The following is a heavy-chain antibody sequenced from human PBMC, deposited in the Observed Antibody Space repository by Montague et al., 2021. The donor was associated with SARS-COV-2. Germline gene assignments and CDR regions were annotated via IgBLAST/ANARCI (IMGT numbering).Heavy chain of an antibody. CDR3: AESVLYSGYDYCWFDP. D-gene: IGHD5-12*01. CDR2: IYNSGTT. CDR1: GGSISSGGYC. Sequence: TLSLTCTVSGGSISSGGYCWNWIRQSPGKGLEWIGYIYNSGTTYYSSSNRSRTTISIDTSKNLFPMKLTFVTAANTAVYYGAESVLYSGYDYCWFDPWGQGTPVTVSS. J-gene: IGHJ5*02. V-gene: IGHV4-31*03.